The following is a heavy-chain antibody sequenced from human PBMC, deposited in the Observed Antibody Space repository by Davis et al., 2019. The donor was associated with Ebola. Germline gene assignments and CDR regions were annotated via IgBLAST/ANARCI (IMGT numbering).Heavy chain of an antibody. Sequence: PGGSLRLSCAASGFTFSSYSMNWVRQAPGKGLEWVSGISWNSGSIGYADSVKGRFTISRDNAKNSLYLQMNSLRAEDTALYYCAKGLGADYGDPSDYWGQGTLVTVSS. CDR3: AKGLGADYGDPSDY. V-gene: IGHV3-9*01. CDR1: GFTFSSYS. CDR2: ISWNSGSI. J-gene: IGHJ4*02. D-gene: IGHD4-17*01.